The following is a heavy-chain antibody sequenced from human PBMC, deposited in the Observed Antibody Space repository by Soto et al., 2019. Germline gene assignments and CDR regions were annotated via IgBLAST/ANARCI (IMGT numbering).Heavy chain of an antibody. CDR3: AKGRSYYYYYGVDV. V-gene: IGHV3-23*01. CDR2: IIDSGGST. J-gene: IGHJ6*02. CDR1: GFTFSSCA. Sequence: PGGSLRLSCAASGFTFSSCAMGWVRQAPGKGLEWVSDIIDSGGSTYYADSVKGRFTISRDNSKSTLYLQMNSLRAEDTALYYCAKGRSYYYYYGVDVWGRGTRVTVPS.